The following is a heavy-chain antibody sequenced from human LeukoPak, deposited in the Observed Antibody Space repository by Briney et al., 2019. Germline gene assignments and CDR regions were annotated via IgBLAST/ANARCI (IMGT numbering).Heavy chain of an antibody. CDR2: ISSSSSTI. V-gene: IGHV3-48*04. Sequence: GGSLRLSCAASGFTFSSYSMNWVRRAPGKGLEWVSYISSSSSTIYYADSVKGRFTISRDNAKNSLYLQMNSLRAEDTAVYYCARKRGGDLYYFDYWGQGTLVTVSS. J-gene: IGHJ4*02. D-gene: IGHD2-21*02. CDR1: GFTFSSYS. CDR3: ARKRGGDLYYFDY.